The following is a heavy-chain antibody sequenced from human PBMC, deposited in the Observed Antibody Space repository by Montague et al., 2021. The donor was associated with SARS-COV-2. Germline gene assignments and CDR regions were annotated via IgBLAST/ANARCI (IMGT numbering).Heavy chain of an antibody. D-gene: IGHD1-14*01. Sequence: SETLSLTCTRSGACDTGADWRRIRLTPVKMVEWIGYFYSERNTDYNPSLKSRVTISRDTSKNQFSLKVRSVTAADTAIYYCARETMTADAFDIWGQGTMVTVSS. CDR2: FYSERNT. V-gene: IGHV4-59*02. J-gene: IGHJ3*02. CDR1: GACDTGAD. CDR3: ARETMTADAFDI.